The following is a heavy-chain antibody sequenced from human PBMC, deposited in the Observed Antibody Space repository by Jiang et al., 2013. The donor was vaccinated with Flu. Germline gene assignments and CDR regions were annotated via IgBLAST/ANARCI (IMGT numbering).Heavy chain of an antibody. D-gene: IGHD6-25*01. CDR2: IHTQTGNP. Sequence: QSGSELKRPGASVKISCKTSGYTFTSYSANWVRQAPGQGLEWMGWIHTQTGNPTYAQDFTGRFVLSLDTSVSTAYLQVSSLKTEDTAIYYCARLDGSDRDFWGQGTPGHRLL. V-gene: IGHV7-4-1*02. CDR1: GYTFTSYS. CDR3: ARLDGSDRDF. J-gene: IGHJ4*02.